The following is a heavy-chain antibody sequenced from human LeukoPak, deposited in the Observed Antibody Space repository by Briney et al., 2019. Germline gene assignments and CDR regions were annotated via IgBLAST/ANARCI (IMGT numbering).Heavy chain of an antibody. CDR3: AGSRYPEPQDLNY. D-gene: IGHD3-10*01. Sequence: RTGGSLRLSCAASGFDFNIYEMNWVRQAPGKGLEWVSYTSADGATIYYADSVKGRFTISRDTMKSSLHLQMSSLRAEDTAVYYCAGSRYPEPQDLNYWGQGTLVIVS. J-gene: IGHJ4*02. V-gene: IGHV3-48*03. CDR1: GFDFNIYE. CDR2: TSADGATI.